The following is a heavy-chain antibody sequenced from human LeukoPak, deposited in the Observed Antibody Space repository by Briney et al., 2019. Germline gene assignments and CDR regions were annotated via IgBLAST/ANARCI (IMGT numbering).Heavy chain of an antibody. D-gene: IGHD3-22*01. J-gene: IGHJ4*02. Sequence: GESLKISCKGSGYSFTSYWIGWVRQMPGKGLEWMGIIYPGDSDTRYSPSFQGQVTISADKSISTAYLQWSSLKASDTAMYYCARGRPAGYYYDSSGYYFDYWGQGTLVTVSS. V-gene: IGHV5-51*01. CDR2: IYPGDSDT. CDR3: ARGRPAGYYYDSSGYYFDY. CDR1: GYSFTSYW.